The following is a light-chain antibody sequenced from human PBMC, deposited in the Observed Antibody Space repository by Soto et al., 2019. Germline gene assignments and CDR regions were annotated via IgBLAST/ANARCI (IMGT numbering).Light chain of an antibody. CDR1: QSISSY. J-gene: IGKJ1*01. Sequence: DIQMTQSPSSLSASVGDRVTITCRASQSISSYLNWYQQKPGMAPKLLIYGASSLESGVPSRFSGSGSGTEFTLTISSLQPDDFATYYCQQYNSYSGTFGQGTKVDIK. CDR3: QQYNSYSGT. CDR2: GAS. V-gene: IGKV1-5*01.